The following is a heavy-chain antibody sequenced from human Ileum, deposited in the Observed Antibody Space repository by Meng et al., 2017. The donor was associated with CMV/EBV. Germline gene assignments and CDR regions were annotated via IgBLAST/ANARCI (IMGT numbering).Heavy chain of an antibody. CDR3: ARGSSSWAFDY. CDR2: VYSSGST. D-gene: IGHD2-2*01. Sequence: QVELQAPGHGLVWPWGTLFLTCTVWWGSSSGAYWSWIRQPATKGLEWIGRVYSSGSTDYNPSLQSRVTMSVDASKNQFSLKLSSVTAADTAVYYCARGSSSWAFDYWGQGTLVTVSS. J-gene: IGHJ4*02. CDR1: WGSSSGAY. V-gene: IGHV4-4*07.